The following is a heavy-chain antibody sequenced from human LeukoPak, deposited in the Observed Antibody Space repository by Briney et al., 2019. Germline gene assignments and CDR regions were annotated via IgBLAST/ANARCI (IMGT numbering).Heavy chain of an antibody. J-gene: IGHJ4*02. D-gene: IGHD1-26*01. CDR3: ARDVAGATWMYFDY. V-gene: IGHV4-61*02. Sequence: KASQTLSLTCSVSGGSLSTGTYYWTWIRQPAGKGLEWIGRIYTSGSTNYNPSLKSRVTMSVDTSKNQFSLKLSSVTAADTAVYYCARDVAGATWMYFDYWGQGTLVTVSS. CDR2: IYTSGST. CDR1: GGSLSTGTYY.